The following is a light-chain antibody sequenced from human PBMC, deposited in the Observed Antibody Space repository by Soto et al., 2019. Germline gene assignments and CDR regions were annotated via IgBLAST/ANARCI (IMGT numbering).Light chain of an antibody. J-gene: IGKJ1*01. Sequence: EIVMTQSPATLSVPPGERATLSCRASQSVSSNFAWYQQKTGQAPRLLIYGASTRTTGIPARISGRCSGIDFSITIISLLSNDFAVNYWHQYNHWTPWTFGQGTKVEIK. CDR3: HQYNHWTPWT. CDR2: GAS. CDR1: QSVSSN. V-gene: IGKV3-15*01.